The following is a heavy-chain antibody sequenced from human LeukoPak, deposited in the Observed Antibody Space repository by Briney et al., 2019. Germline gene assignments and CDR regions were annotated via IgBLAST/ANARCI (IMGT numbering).Heavy chain of an antibody. CDR2: ISAYNGNT. D-gene: IGHD3-10*01. J-gene: IGHJ3*02. V-gene: IGHV1-18*01. CDR1: GYTFTSYG. Sequence: ASVKVSCKASGYTFTSYGISWVRQAPGQGLEWVGWISAYNGNTNYAQKLQGRVTMTTDTSTSTAYMELRSLRSDDTAVYYCARGTLIELLWFGELKGAFDIWGQGTMVTVSS. CDR3: ARGTLIELLWFGELKGAFDI.